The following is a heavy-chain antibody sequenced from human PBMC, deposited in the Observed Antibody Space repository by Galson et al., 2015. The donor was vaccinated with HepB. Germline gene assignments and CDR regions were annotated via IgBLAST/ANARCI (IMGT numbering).Heavy chain of an antibody. CDR2: IYSGGST. J-gene: IGHJ4*02. CDR1: GFTVSSNY. Sequence: SLRLSCAASGFTVSSNYMSWVSVIYSGGSTYYADSVKGRFTISRHNFKNTLYLQMNSLRAEDTAVYYCAVAGIAAAGTDYWGQGTLVTVSS. V-gene: IGHV3-53*04. D-gene: IGHD6-13*01. CDR3: AVAGIAAAGTDY.